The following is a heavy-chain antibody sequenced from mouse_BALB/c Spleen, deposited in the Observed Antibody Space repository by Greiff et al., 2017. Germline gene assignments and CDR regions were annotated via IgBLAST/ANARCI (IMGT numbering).Heavy chain of an antibody. J-gene: IGHJ1*01. D-gene: IGHD2-1*01. CDR2: ISSGGSYT. CDR1: GFTFSSYA. CDR3: ARRGYYGNYKSYWYFDV. Sequence: EVQVVESGGGLVKPGGSLKLSCAASGFTFSSYAMSWVRQTPEKRLEWVATISSGGSYTYYPDSVTGRVTISRNNAKNTLYLQMRSLRSEDTAMYYCARRGYYGNYKSYWYFDVWGAGTTVTVSS. V-gene: IGHV5-9-3*01.